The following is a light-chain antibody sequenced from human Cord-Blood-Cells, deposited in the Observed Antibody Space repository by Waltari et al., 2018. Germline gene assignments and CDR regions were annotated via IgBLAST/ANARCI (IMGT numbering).Light chain of an antibody. CDR1: SSDVGGYNY. V-gene: IGLV2-14*01. J-gene: IGLJ1*01. CDR3: SSYTSSSTLV. CDR2: EVS. Sequence: QSALTQPAPVYGSPGQSTTNSCTGTSSDVGGYNYVSWYQQHPGKAPKLIIYEVSNRPSGVSNRFSGSKSGNTASLTISGLQAEDEADYYCSSYTSSSTLVFGTGTKVTVL.